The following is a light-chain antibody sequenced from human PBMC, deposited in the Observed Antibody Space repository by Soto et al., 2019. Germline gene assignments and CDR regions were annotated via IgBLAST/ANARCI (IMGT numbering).Light chain of an antibody. CDR3: SSYTGSSALYV. Sequence: QSALTQPAPVSGSPGQPITISCTRASSDVGTYNYVSWYQQHPGKAPNVMIYEVSSRPSGVSNRFSGSKSGNTASLSISGLQAEDEAEYFCSSYTGSSALYVFGTGTKVTVL. V-gene: IGLV2-14*01. J-gene: IGLJ1*01. CDR1: SSDVGTYNY. CDR2: EVS.